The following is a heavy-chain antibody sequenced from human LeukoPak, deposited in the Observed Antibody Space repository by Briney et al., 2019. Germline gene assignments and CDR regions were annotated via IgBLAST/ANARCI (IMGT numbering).Heavy chain of an antibody. J-gene: IGHJ3*02. CDR3: ARDLTWETYYYDSSGYYPARAFYI. V-gene: IGHV1-2*02. CDR2: INPNSGGT. D-gene: IGHD3-22*01. CDR1: GYTFTCYY. Sequence: GASVKVSCKASGYTFTCYYMHLGRQAPGQGLEWMGGINPNSGGTNYAQKFQGRVTMTRDTSISTAYMELSRLRSDDTAVYYCARDLTWETYYYDSSGYYPARAFYIWGHRTMVTVSS.